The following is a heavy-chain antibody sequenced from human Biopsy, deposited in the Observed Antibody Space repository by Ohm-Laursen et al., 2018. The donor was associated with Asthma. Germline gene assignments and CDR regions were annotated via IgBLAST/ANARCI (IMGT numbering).Heavy chain of an antibody. CDR3: ARIPRRSGSYFVDY. J-gene: IGHJ4*02. CDR2: IHHSGTS. CDR1: GDSITSGGCC. V-gene: IGHV4-31*03. Sequence: TLSLTCTVSGDSITSGGCCWNWIRQHPGKGLEWIGYIHHSGTSYFNPSLKSRVSFSRDTSKNQFSLRLSSVTAADTAMYYCARIPRRSGSYFVDYWGQGTLVIVPS. D-gene: IGHD3-22*01.